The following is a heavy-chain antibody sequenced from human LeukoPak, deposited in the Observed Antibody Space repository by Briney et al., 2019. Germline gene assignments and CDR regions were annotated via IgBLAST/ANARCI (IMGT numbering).Heavy chain of an antibody. CDR1: RFTFSSYA. CDR3: AQPAPSSSWLAPLGPTSEKYFQR. V-gene: IGHV3-23*01. D-gene: IGHD6-13*01. J-gene: IGHJ1*01. Sequence: PGRSLRLSCAASRFTFSSYAMSWVRQAPRKGLEWVSAISGRGGSTYYADSAKGGFTISRDNSKNTPYLQRNILRAQSPAVYYCAQPAPSSSWLAPLGPTSEKYFQRWGRGTLVAVCS. CDR2: ISGRGGST.